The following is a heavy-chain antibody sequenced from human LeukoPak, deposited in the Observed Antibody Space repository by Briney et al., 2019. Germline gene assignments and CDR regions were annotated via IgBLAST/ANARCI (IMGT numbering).Heavy chain of an antibody. J-gene: IGHJ5*02. CDR1: GGTFSSYA. CDR2: IIPIFGTA. CDR3: ARELRGDWFDP. Sequence: ASVKVSCKASGGTFSSYAISWVRQAPGQGLEWMGGIIPIFGTANYAQKFQGRVTITADKSTSTAYMELGSLRSEDTAVYYCARELRGDWFDPWGQGTLVTVSS. D-gene: IGHD3-10*01. V-gene: IGHV1-69*06.